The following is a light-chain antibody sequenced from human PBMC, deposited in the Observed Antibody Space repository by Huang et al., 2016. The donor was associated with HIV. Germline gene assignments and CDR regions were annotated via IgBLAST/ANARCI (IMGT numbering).Light chain of an antibody. J-gene: IGKJ4*01. CDR2: DAS. CDR1: QSVSSY. V-gene: IGKV3-11*01. CDR3: QQRSNWAPIT. Sequence: EIVLTQSPATLSLSPGERATLSCRASQSVSSYLAWYQQKPGQVPRLLIYDASNRATGSPARFSGSGSGTDFTLTISSLEPEDFAVYYCQQRSNWAPITFGGGTKVEIK.